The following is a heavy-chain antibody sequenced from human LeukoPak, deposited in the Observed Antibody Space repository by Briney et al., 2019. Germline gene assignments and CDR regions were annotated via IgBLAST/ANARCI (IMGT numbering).Heavy chain of an antibody. CDR1: GYTFTSYY. Sequence: ASLKVSCKASGYTFTSYYMHWVRQAPGQGLEWMGIINASGGSTSYAQKFQGRVTMTRDTSTSTLYMELSSLRPEDTAVYYCARDGWSEMGTILREVVSDYWGQGTLVTVSS. J-gene: IGHJ4*02. CDR3: ARDGWSEMGTILREVVSDY. V-gene: IGHV1-46*01. CDR2: INASGGST. D-gene: IGHD5-24*01.